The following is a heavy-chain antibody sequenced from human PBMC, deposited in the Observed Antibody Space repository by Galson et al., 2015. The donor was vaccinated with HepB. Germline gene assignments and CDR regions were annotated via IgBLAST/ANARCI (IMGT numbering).Heavy chain of an antibody. J-gene: IGHJ6*02. Sequence: SLRLSCAASGFTFSSYAMSWVRQAPGKGLEWVSAISGSGGSTYYADSVKGRFTISRDNSKNTLYLQMNSLRAEDTAVYYCASPTRRRSSGWFRPIKYYYGMDVWGQGTTVTVSS. CDR1: GFTFSSYA. V-gene: IGHV3-23*01. D-gene: IGHD6-19*01. CDR2: ISGSGGST. CDR3: ASPTRRRSSGWFRPIKYYYGMDV.